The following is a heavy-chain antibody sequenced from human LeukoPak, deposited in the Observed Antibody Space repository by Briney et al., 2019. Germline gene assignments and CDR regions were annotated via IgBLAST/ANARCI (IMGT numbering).Heavy chain of an antibody. CDR3: AREPYYYDSSGYYLY. J-gene: IGHJ4*02. Sequence: GGSLRLSCAASGFTFSSYAMHWVRQAPGKGLERVAVISYDGSNKYYADSVKGRFTISRDNSKNTLYLQMNSLRAEDTAVYYCAREPYYYDSSGYYLYWGQGTLVTVSS. V-gene: IGHV3-30-3*01. CDR1: GFTFSSYA. D-gene: IGHD3-22*01. CDR2: ISYDGSNK.